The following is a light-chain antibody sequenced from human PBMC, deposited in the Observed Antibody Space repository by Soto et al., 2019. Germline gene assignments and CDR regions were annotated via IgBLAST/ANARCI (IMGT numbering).Light chain of an antibody. Sequence: QSALTQPASVSGSPGQSITITCTGSNNDIGADKFVSWYQQHPGEAPKLIIFDVSNRPSRVSHRFSGSKSGNTASLTISRLQPEDESDYYCTSFTTNLAVVFGTGTKVTVL. CDR1: NNDIGADKF. V-gene: IGLV2-14*03. CDR3: TSFTTNLAVV. J-gene: IGLJ1*01. CDR2: DVS.